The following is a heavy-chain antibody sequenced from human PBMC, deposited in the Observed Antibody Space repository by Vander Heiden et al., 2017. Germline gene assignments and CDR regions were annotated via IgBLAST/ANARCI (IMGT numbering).Heavy chain of an antibody. V-gene: IGHV1-18*01. J-gene: IGHJ4*02. CDR2: ISAYNGNT. D-gene: IGHD1-20*01. CDR1: GYPFSDYG. Sequence: QRQLVQSGAEVKKPGASVKVSCKASGYPFSDYGFSWVRQAPGQGLEWMGWISAYNGNTNHAQKLQGRVTMTTDTSTSTAYMELRSLRSDDTAVYYCARTGGMGSISGTRHDFFDYWGQGTLVTVSS. CDR3: ARTGGMGSISGTRHDFFDY.